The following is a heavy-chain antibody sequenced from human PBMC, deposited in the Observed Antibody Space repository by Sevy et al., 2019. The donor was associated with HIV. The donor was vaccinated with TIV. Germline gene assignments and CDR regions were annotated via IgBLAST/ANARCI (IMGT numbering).Heavy chain of an antibody. V-gene: IGHV4-59*12. CDR3: ARGSPQHYYGMDV. CDR1: GDSISGYY. J-gene: IGHJ6*02. Sequence: SETLSLTCSVSGDSISGYYWSWIRQPPGKGLEWIGYIYYSRSTNYNPALKSRVTISKDTSNNQFSLKLGSVSAADTAVYYCARGSPQHYYGMDVLGRGTTVTVSS. CDR2: IYYSRST. D-gene: IGHD6-13*01.